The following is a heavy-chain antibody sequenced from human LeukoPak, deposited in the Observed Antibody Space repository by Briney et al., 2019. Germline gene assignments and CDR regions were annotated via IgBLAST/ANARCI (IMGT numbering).Heavy chain of an antibody. CDR3: AKQPTWGSYPFLAYYFDY. CDR2: ISSSSSYI. D-gene: IGHD3-16*02. V-gene: IGHV3-21*04. J-gene: IGHJ4*02. Sequence: GGSLRLSCAASGFTFSSYSMNWVRQAPGKGLEWVSSISSSSSYIYYADSVKGRFTISRDNSKNTLYLQMNSLRAEDTAVYYCAKQPTWGSYPFLAYYFDYWGQGTLVTVSS. CDR1: GFTFSSYS.